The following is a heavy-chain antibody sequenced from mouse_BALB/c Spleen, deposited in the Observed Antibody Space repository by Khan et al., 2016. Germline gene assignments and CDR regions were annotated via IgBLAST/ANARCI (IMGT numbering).Heavy chain of an antibody. CDR1: GYAFTNYL. V-gene: IGHV1-54*01. CDR3: ARLPAWFAY. J-gene: IGHJ3*01. CDR2: INPGSGGT. Sequence: VQLQESGAELVRPGTSVKVSCKASGYAFTNYLIEWVKQRPGHGLEWIGVINPGSGGTNYNEKFKGKATLTADKSSSTAYMQLSSLTSDDSAVYFCARLPAWFAYWGQGTLVTVSA.